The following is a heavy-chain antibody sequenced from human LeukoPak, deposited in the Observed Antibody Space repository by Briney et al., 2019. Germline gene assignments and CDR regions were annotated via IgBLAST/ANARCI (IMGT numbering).Heavy chain of an antibody. CDR2: ISGSGGST. J-gene: IGHJ4*02. D-gene: IGHD2-15*01. CDR1: GFTFSSYA. Sequence: GGSLRLSCAASGFTFSSYAMSWVRQAPGKGLEWVSAISGSGGSTYYADSVKGRFTISRDNSKNTLYLQMNGLRAEDTAVYYCAKYVVVVAATPYYFDYWGQGTLVTVSS. CDR3: AKYVVVVAATPYYFDY. V-gene: IGHV3-23*01.